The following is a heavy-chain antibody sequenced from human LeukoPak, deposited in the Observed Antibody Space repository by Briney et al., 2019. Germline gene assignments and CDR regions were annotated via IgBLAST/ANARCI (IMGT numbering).Heavy chain of an antibody. CDR1: GFTFDDYA. Sequence: PGRSLRLSCAASGFTFDDYAMHWVRQAPGKGLEWVSGISWNSGSIGYADSVKGRFTISRDNAKNSLYLQMNSLRAEDTALYYYAKDRSGSPTGTLDIWGQGTMVTVSS. J-gene: IGHJ3*02. D-gene: IGHD1-7*01. CDR3: AKDRSGSPTGTLDI. CDR2: ISWNSGSI. V-gene: IGHV3-9*01.